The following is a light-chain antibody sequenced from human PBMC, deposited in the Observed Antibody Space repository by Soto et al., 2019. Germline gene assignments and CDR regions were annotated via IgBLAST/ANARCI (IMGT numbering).Light chain of an antibody. Sequence: DIGMTLAPSSRSGSVGDRVTITCRASQTISSWLAWYQQKPGKAPKLLIYKASTLKSGVPSRFSGSGSGTEFTLTISSLQPDDFATYYCQHYNSYSEAFGQGTKVDIK. CDR3: QHYNSYSEA. V-gene: IGKV1-5*03. CDR2: KAS. J-gene: IGKJ1*01. CDR1: QTISSW.